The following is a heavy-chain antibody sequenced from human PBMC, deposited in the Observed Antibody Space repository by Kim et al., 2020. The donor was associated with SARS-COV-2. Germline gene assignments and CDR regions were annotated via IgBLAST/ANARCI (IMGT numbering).Heavy chain of an antibody. D-gene: IGHD1-1*01. J-gene: IGHJ6*02. CDR2: ISAYNGNT. CDR1: GYTFTNYG. V-gene: IGHV1-18*01. CDR3: ARDRTTFMASADGMDV. Sequence: ASVKVFCKASGYTFTNYGISWVRQAPGQGLEWMGWISAYNGNTNYAQNLQGRVTMTTDTSTSTAYMELRSLRSDDTAVYYCARDRTTFMASADGMDVWGQGTTVTVSS.